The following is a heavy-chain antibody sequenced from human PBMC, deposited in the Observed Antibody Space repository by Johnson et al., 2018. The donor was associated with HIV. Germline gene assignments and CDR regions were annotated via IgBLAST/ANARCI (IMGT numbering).Heavy chain of an antibody. CDR3: ARERGSIQLWLTDAFDI. V-gene: IGHV3-30*07. CDR2: YDGSNK. J-gene: IGHJ3*02. Sequence: YDGSNKYYADSVKGRFTISRDNSKNTLYLQMNSLRAEDTAVYYCARERGSIQLWLTDAFDIWGQGTMVTVSS. D-gene: IGHD5-18*01.